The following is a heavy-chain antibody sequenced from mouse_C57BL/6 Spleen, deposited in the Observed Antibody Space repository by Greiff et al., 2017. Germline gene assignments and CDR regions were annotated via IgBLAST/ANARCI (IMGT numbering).Heavy chain of an antibody. CDR3: ARRDGNYYFDY. Sequence: QVQLQQSGAELARPGASVKLSCKASGYTFTSYGISWVKQSTGQGLEWIGEIYPRSGNTYYNEKFKGKATLTADKSSSTAYMELRSLTSEDSAVYFCARRDGNYYFDYWGQGTTLTVSS. D-gene: IGHD2-1*01. J-gene: IGHJ2*01. CDR1: GYTFTSYG. V-gene: IGHV1-81*01. CDR2: IYPRSGNT.